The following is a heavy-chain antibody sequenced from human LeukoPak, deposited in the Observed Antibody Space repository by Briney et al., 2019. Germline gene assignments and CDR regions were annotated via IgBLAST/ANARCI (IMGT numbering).Heavy chain of an antibody. CDR3: ARGGITIFGVVIAPYYYYGMDV. J-gene: IGHJ6*02. D-gene: IGHD3-3*01. V-gene: IGHV1-69*13. CDR1: GYTFTGYY. CDR2: IIPIFGTA. Sequence: SVKVSCKASGYTFTGYYMHWVRQAPGQGLEWMGGIIPIFGTANYAQKFQGRVTITADESTSTAYMELSSLRSEDTAVYYCARGGITIFGVVIAPYYYYGMDVWGQGTTVTVSS.